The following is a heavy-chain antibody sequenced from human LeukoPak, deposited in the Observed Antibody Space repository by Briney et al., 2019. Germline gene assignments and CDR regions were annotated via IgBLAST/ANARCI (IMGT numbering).Heavy chain of an antibody. Sequence: QPGGSLRLSCAASGFTFITYTMNWVRQAPGKGLEWHSYISSSSNTIYYADSVKGRFTISRDNAKNSLYLQMNSLRAEDTAVYYCARDMVGYSNGPALFDYWGQGTPVTVSS. D-gene: IGHD6-19*01. J-gene: IGHJ4*02. CDR2: ISSSSNTI. CDR1: GFTFITYT. CDR3: ARDMVGYSNGPALFDY. V-gene: IGHV3-48*01.